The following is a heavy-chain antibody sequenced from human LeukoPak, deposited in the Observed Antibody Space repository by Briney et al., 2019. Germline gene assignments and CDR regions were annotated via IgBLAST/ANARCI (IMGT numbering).Heavy chain of an antibody. V-gene: IGHV3-30-3*01. CDR2: ISYDATNK. CDR1: GFTFSSYA. CDR3: AREYCDRTTCYLFEY. J-gene: IGHJ4*01. Sequence: GGSLRLSCAASGFTFSSYAMHWVRQAPGKGLEWVTVISYDATNKYYADSVKGRFTVSRDNSKNTLYLQMNSLRAEDTAMYYCAREYCDRTTCYLFEYWGQGTLVTVSS. D-gene: IGHD2-2*01.